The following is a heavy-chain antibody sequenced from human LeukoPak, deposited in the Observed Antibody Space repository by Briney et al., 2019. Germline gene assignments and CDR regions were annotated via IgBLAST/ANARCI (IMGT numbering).Heavy chain of an antibody. J-gene: IGHJ4*02. D-gene: IGHD3-22*01. CDR2: INHSGST. CDR1: GGSFSGYY. Sequence: SETLSLTCAVYGGSFSGYYWSWFRQPPGKGLEWIGEINHSGSTNYNPSLKSRVTISVDTSKNQFSLKLSSVTAADTAVYYCATIPDDSSGYYGNDYWGQGTLVTVSS. V-gene: IGHV4-34*01. CDR3: ATIPDDSSGYYGNDY.